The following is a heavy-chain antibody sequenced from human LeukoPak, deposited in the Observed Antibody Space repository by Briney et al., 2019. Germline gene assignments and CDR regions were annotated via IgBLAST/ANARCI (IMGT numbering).Heavy chain of an antibody. Sequence: PGGSLRLSCAASGFTFSTYSMNWVRQAPGKGLEWVSYSSSSSSTIYYADSVKGRFTISRDNAKNSLYLQMNSLRAEDTAVYYCARGSNYYDSSGQVPFDYWGQGTLVTVSS. V-gene: IGHV3-48*01. CDR3: ARGSNYYDSSGQVPFDY. J-gene: IGHJ4*02. D-gene: IGHD3-22*01. CDR2: SSSSSSTI. CDR1: GFTFSTYS.